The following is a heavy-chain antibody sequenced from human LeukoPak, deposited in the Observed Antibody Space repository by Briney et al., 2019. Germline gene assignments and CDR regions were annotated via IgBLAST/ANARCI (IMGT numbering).Heavy chain of an antibody. D-gene: IGHD3-16*01. CDR2: ISTTSRTI. V-gene: IGHV3-48*04. J-gene: IGHJ6*02. CDR1: GFTFSNYA. CDR3: ARGGGLDV. Sequence: GGSLRLSCAASGFTFSNYAMNWLRQAPGKGLEWVSYISTTSRTIYYPDSVKGRFTISRDNAKNSLYLQMSNLRAEDTAVYFCARGGGLDVWGQGATVTVSS.